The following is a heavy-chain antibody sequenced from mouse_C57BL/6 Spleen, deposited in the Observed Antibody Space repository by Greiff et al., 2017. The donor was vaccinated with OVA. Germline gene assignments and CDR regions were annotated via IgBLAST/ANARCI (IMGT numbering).Heavy chain of an antibody. V-gene: IGHV1-50*01. CDR1: GYTFTSYW. D-gene: IGHD1-1*01. J-gene: IGHJ3*01. Sequence: QVQLQQPGAELVKPGASVKLSCKASGYTFTSYWMQWVKQRPGQGLEWIGEIDPSDSYTNYNQKFKGKATLTVDKSSSTAYMQLSSLTSEDSAVYYCARNYGSSYPWFAYWGQGTLVTVSA. CDR2: IDPSDSYT. CDR3: ARNYGSSYPWFAY.